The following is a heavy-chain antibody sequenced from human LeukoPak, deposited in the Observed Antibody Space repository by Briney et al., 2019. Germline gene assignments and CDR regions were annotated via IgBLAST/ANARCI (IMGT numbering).Heavy chain of an antibody. CDR1: GGSISSYY. CDR3: ARHSRVTSWVMDV. V-gene: IGHV4-59*08. Sequence: SETLSLTCTVSGGSISSYYWSWSRQPPGEGLEWIGYIYHKGSTNCNPSPTSRATVSVDPAKNTFSLKLSSVTAADTAVYSCARHSRVTSWVMDVWGQGTTVTVSS. D-gene: IGHD4-11*01. CDR2: IYHKGST. J-gene: IGHJ6*02.